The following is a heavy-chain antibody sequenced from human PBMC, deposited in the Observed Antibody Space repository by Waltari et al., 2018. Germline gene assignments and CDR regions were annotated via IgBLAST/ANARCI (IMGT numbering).Heavy chain of an antibody. J-gene: IGHJ4*02. CDR3: ARTIKGNYFPFDY. D-gene: IGHD1-7*01. CDR2: FYYGEST. Sequence: QLQLQESGPGLVKPSETLSLTCPVSAGSINSSGYYWGWIRPPPGQGLEWIGNFYYGESTYYNPSLKGRVTISVDTSKNRFSLKLSSVTAADTAIYYCARTIKGNYFPFDYWGQGTLVTVSS. CDR1: AGSINSSGYY. V-gene: IGHV4-39*01.